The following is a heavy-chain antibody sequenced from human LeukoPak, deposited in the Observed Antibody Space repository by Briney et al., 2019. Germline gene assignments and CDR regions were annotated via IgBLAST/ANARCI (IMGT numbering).Heavy chain of an antibody. D-gene: IGHD6-19*01. CDR2: IYYSGST. J-gene: IGHJ3*02. CDR3: AREGYSSGWFLFESDAFDI. CDR1: GGSISSSTYY. V-gene: IGHV4-39*07. Sequence: SETLSLTCTVSGGSISSSTYYWGWIRQPPGKGLEWIGSIYYSGSTYYNPSLKSRVTISVDTSKNQFSLKLSSVTAADTAVYYCAREGYSSGWFLFESDAFDIWGQGTMVTVSS.